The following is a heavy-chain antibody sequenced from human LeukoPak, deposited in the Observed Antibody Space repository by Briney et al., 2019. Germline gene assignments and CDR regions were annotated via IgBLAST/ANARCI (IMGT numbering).Heavy chain of an antibody. Sequence: GGSLRLSCAASGFTFRDYYMTWLRQAPGKSLEWLSYISNDGSTVFYADSIKGRFTVSRDNAKRSLYLQIESLRDDDTAVYHCALGTINKDYYFGMDVWGQGTTVTVSS. J-gene: IGHJ6*02. D-gene: IGHD2-8*01. CDR3: ALGTINKDYYFGMDV. CDR1: GFTFRDYY. CDR2: ISNDGSTV. V-gene: IGHV3-11*01.